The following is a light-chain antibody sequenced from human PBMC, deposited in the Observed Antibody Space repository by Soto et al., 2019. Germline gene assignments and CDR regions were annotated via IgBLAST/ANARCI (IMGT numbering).Light chain of an antibody. Sequence: DIQMTQSPSTLSASVGDRVTITCRASQSISSWLAWYQQKPWKAPKLLIYKASSLESGVPSRFSGSGSGTEFTLTISSLQPDDFATYYCQQYNSYPIPFGQSTLLEIK. CDR2: KAS. V-gene: IGKV1-5*03. CDR3: QQYNSYPIP. CDR1: QSISSW. J-gene: IGKJ5*01.